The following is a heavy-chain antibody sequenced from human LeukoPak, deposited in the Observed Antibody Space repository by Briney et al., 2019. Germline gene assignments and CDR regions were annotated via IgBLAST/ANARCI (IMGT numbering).Heavy chain of an antibody. CDR3: ARDGSYSGSLDY. CDR2: ISSSSGSI. CDR1: GFSLSRNA. V-gene: IGHV3-48*02. D-gene: IGHD1-26*01. Sequence: PGGSLRLSCAVSGFSLSRNAMTWVRQAPGKGLEWVSYISSSSGSIYYADSVKGRFTISRDNAKNSLYLQMNSLRDEDTAVYYCARDGSYSGSLDYWGQGTLVTVSS. J-gene: IGHJ4*02.